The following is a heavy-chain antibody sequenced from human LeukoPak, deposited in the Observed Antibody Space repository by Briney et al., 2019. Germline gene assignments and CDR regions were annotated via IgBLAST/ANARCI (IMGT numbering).Heavy chain of an antibody. CDR3: ARVITGTSARGFDY. V-gene: IGHV4-59*01. CDR2: IYYSGST. CDR1: GGSISSYY. D-gene: IGHD1-7*01. Sequence: SETLSLTCTVSGGSISSYYWSWIRQPPGKGLEWIGCIYYSGSTSYNPSLKSRVTTSVDTSKNQFSLKLSSVTAADTAVYYCARVITGTSARGFDYWGQGTLVTVSS. J-gene: IGHJ4*02.